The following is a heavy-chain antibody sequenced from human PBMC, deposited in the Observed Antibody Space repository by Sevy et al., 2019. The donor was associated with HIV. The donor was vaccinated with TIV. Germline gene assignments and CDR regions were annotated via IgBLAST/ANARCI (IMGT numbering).Heavy chain of an antibody. Sequence: GGSLRLSCAASGFTFSSYAMTWVRQAPGKGLEWVSCIGGSDGSTFYADSVKGRFTISRANSKNTLYLQMNSVRVEDTAVYYCAKGDSGSCYAAFDYWGQGTLVTVSS. V-gene: IGHV3-23*01. J-gene: IGHJ4*02. CDR1: GFTFSSYA. CDR3: AKGDSGSCYAAFDY. CDR2: IGGSDGST. D-gene: IGHD2-2*01.